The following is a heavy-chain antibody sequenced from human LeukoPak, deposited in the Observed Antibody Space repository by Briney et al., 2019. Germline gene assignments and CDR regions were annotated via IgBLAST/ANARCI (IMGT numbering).Heavy chain of an antibody. CDR3: ARDQEFVRIAAGGPFDY. CDR1: GYTFTNYG. CDR2: ISAYNGNT. Sequence: ASVKVSCKASGYTFTNYGISWVRQAPGQGLEWMGWISAYNGNTHYAQKLQGRATVTTDTYTSTAYMELRSLRFDDTAVYYCARDQEFVRIAAGGPFDYWGQGTLVTVSS. V-gene: IGHV1-18*01. J-gene: IGHJ4*02. D-gene: IGHD6-13*01.